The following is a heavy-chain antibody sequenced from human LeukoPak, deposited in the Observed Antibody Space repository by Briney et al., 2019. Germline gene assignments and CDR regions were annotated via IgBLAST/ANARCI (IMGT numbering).Heavy chain of an antibody. V-gene: IGHV1-8*01. Sequence: GASVKVSCKASGYTFTSYDINWVRQATGQALEWMGWMNPNSGNTGYAQKFQGRVTMTRNTSISTAYMELSSLRSEDTAVYYCARGLTGYYGGAFDIWGQGTMVTVSS. CDR1: GYTFTSYD. J-gene: IGHJ3*02. CDR3: ARGLTGYYGGAFDI. D-gene: IGHD3-9*01. CDR2: MNPNSGNT.